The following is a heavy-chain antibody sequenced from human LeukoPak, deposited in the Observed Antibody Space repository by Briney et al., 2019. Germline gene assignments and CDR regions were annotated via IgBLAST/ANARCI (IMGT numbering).Heavy chain of an antibody. CDR3: AKDLDIVLMVYAMDY. CDR1: GSTFSSYG. CDR2: IWYDGSNK. Sequence: GGSLRLSCAASGSTFSSYGIHWVRQAPGKGLEWVAVIWYDGSNKYYEDSVKGRFTISRDNSKNTLYLQMNSLRAEDTAVYYCAKDLDIVLMVYAMDYWGQGTLVTVSS. J-gene: IGHJ4*02. V-gene: IGHV3-33*06. D-gene: IGHD2-8*01.